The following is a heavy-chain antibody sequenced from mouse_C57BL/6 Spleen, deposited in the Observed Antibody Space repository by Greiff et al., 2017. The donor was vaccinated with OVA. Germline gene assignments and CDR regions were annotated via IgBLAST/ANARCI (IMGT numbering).Heavy chain of an antibody. CDR2: IDPANGNT. Sequence: VQLKESVAELVRPGASVKLSCTASGFNIKNTYMHWVKQRPEQGLEWIGRIDPANGNTKYAPKFQGKATITADTSSNTAYLQLSSLTSEDTAIYYCARGVYDGNSPYAMDYWGQGTSVTVSS. V-gene: IGHV14-3*01. D-gene: IGHD2-3*01. CDR3: ARGVYDGNSPYAMDY. CDR1: GFNIKNTY. J-gene: IGHJ4*01.